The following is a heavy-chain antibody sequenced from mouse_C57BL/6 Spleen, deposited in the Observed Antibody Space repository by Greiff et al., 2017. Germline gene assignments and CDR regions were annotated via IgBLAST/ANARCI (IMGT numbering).Heavy chain of an antibody. V-gene: IGHV1-26*01. CDR1: GYTFTDYY. J-gene: IGHJ4*01. CDR3: ARGGPYAMDD. D-gene: IGHD3-3*01. Sequence: EVQLQQSGPELVKPGASVKISCKASGYTFTDYYMNWVKQSHGKSLEWIGDINPNNGGTSYNQKFKGKATLTVDKSSSTAYMELRSLTSEDSAVYYCARGGPYAMDDWGQGTSVTVSS. CDR2: INPNNGGT.